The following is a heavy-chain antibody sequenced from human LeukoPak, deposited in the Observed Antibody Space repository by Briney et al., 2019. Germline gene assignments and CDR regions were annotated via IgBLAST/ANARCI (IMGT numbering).Heavy chain of an antibody. J-gene: IGHJ3*02. CDR2: INPNSGGT. Sequence: ASVKVSCKASGYTFTGYYMHWVRQAPGQGLEWMGWINPNSGGTNYAQKFQGRVTMTRDTSISTAYMELSRLRSDDTAVYYCARVCELGDDAFDIWGQGTMVTVSS. V-gene: IGHV1-2*02. D-gene: IGHD7-27*01. CDR3: ARVCELGDDAFDI. CDR1: GYTFTGYY.